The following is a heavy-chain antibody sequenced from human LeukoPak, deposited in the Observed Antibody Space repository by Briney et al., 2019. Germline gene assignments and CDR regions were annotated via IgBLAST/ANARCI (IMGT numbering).Heavy chain of an antibody. V-gene: IGHV4-30-2*03. D-gene: IGHD3-3*01. CDR1: GGSISSGDYY. CDR2: IHYSGDT. CDR3: ARLGAGPTYYDFWSGYSSFYFDY. J-gene: IGHJ4*02. Sequence: SQTLSLTCTVSGGSISSGDYYWSWIRQPPGMGLEWIGCIHYSGDTYYNPSLKSRVTISIDTSKNQFSLKLSSVTAADTAVYYCARLGAGPTYYDFWSGYSSFYFDYWGQGTLVTVSS.